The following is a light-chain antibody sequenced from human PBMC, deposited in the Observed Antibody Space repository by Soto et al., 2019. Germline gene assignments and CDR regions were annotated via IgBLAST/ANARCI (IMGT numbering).Light chain of an antibody. CDR1: QSISTF. CDR2: ATS. J-gene: IGKJ1*01. V-gene: IGKV1-39*01. Sequence: DIQMTQSPSSLSASVGDRVTITCRPSQSISTFLNWYQQKPGTAPKLLMHATSILQSGVPSRFSGSGYGTEFTLTISSLQPEDFATYYCQQSYSSTWTFGQGTKVDIK. CDR3: QQSYSSTWT.